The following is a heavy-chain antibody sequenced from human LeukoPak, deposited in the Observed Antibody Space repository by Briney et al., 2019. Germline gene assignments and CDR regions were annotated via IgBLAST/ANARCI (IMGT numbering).Heavy chain of an antibody. D-gene: IGHD2-21*01. CDR2: ISAHNGET. Sequence: GASVKVSCKASGYTFTSYGISWVRQAPGQGLEWMGWISAHNGETSNAQKFQGRVTMTTDTPTTTAYMELRSLRSDDTAVYYCARKSAHCGAKPCLLGLDVWGQGTSVTVSS. J-gene: IGHJ6*02. CDR3: ARKSAHCGAKPCLLGLDV. CDR1: GYTFTSYG. V-gene: IGHV1-18*01.